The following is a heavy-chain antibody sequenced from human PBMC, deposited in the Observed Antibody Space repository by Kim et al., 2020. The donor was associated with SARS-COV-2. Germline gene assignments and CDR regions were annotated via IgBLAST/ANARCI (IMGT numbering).Heavy chain of an antibody. CDR1: GFTFSSYA. CDR2: IYSGGSST. CDR3: AKAWGHSVMVRSKYYYYYGMDV. Sequence: GGSLRLSCAASGFTFSSYAMSWVRQAPGKGLEWVSVIYSGGSSTYYADSVKGRFTISRDNSKNTLYLQMNSLRAEDTAVYYCAKAWGHSVMVRSKYYYYYGMDVWGQGTTVTVSS. J-gene: IGHJ6*02. V-gene: IGHV3-23*03. D-gene: IGHD3-10*01.